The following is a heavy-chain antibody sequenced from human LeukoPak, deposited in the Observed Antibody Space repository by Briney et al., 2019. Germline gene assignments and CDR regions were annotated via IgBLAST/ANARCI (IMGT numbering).Heavy chain of an antibody. CDR1: GYAFTRHA. CDR2: INTNAGNP. CDR3: ARASGYCSGISCYLHPDY. J-gene: IGHJ4*02. Sequence: GASVKVSCKASGYAFTRHAINWVRQAPGQGLEWMGWINTNAGNPMYAQDFTGRFVFSLDTSVSAAYLEISNLRADDTAVYYCARASGYCSGISCYLHPDYWAQGTLVTVSS. V-gene: IGHV7-4-1*02. D-gene: IGHD6-19*01.